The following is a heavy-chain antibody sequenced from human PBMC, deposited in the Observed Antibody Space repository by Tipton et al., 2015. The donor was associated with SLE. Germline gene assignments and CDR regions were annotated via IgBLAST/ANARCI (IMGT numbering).Heavy chain of an antibody. J-gene: IGHJ4*02. CDR2: INYSGTT. CDR3: VRFLWYNRGSFED. V-gene: IGHV4-39*07. D-gene: IGHD1-14*01. Sequence: TLSLTFTVSCGSISSCNYYWGWLRQPPGKGLEWCGNINYSGTTYHNPSLRSRVTTSVDTSKNQFSLRLTSVTAAHTAVYYCVRFLWYNRGSFEDWGQR. CDR1: CGSISSCNYY.